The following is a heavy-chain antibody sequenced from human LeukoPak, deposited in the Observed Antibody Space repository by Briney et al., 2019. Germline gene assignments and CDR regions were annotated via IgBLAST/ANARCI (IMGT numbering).Heavy chain of an antibody. CDR2: IYYSGST. V-gene: IGHV4-59*08. D-gene: IGHD3-3*01. Sequence: PSETLSLTCTVSGGSISSYYWSWIRQPPGKGLEWIGYIYYSGSTNYNPSLKRRVTISINTSKNQFSLKLSSVTAADTAVHYCARSNYDFWSGYLNWFDPWGQGILVTVSS. J-gene: IGHJ5*02. CDR3: ARSNYDFWSGYLNWFDP. CDR1: GGSISSYY.